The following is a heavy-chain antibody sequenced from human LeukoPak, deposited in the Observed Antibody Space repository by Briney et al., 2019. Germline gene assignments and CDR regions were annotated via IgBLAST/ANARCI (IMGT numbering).Heavy chain of an antibody. Sequence: GGSLRLSCAASGFTFSSYAMSWVRQAPGKGLEGVSTISGSGSSSYFSDSVKGRFTISRDNSKNTLDLQMNSLRAEDTAVYYCAKRAHFTMSTDYFDYWGQGALVTVSS. CDR2: ISGSGSSS. V-gene: IGHV3-23*01. CDR1: GFTFSSYA. D-gene: IGHD3-10*02. CDR3: AKRAHFTMSTDYFDY. J-gene: IGHJ4*02.